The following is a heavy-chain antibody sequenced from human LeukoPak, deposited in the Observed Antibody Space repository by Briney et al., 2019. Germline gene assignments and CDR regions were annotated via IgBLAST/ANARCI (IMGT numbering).Heavy chain of an antibody. CDR1: GFTFSDYC. CDR3: ATKAREAPE. Sequence: PGGSLRLSCATSGFTFSDYCMRWILQAPGKGLEWLSYISGDGGDINYADSVGGRFTVSRDNAKNALYLQMNSLRVEDTAIYYCATKAREAPEWGQGTLVTVSS. V-gene: IGHV3-11*01. D-gene: IGHD1/OR15-1a*01. J-gene: IGHJ4*01. CDR2: ISGDGGDI.